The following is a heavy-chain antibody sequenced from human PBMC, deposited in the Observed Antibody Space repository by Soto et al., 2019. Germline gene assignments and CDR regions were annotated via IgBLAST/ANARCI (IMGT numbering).Heavy chain of an antibody. V-gene: IGHV1-69*01. CDR3: ERGSCGYATCNNWILDWVDP. CDR1: GVTLSDYP. D-gene: IGHD3-16*01. Sequence: QVQLVQSGAEVKKPGSSVKVSCKASGVTLSDYPINWERQAPGQGLEWMGGLLPIFGTTIYAQKFQGRPTITADESTDAGYMELSDLRAEDTAILFCERGSCGYATCNNWILDWVDPWGQGNLVTVSS. CDR2: LLPIFGTT. J-gene: IGHJ5*02.